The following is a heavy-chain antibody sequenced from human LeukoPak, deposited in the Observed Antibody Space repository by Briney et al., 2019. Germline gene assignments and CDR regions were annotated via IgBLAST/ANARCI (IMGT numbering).Heavy chain of an antibody. Sequence: GGSLRLSCAASGFSFSSYAMSWVRQAPGKGLEWVGFIRSKAYGGTTKNAASVKGRFTISRDDSRGIAYLQMNSLKTEDTAVYYCTRRYNYDSSGYYYVRDAFDIWGQGTMVTVSS. V-gene: IGHV3-49*04. D-gene: IGHD3-22*01. J-gene: IGHJ3*02. CDR3: TRRYNYDSSGYYYVRDAFDI. CDR2: IRSKAYGGTT. CDR1: GFSFSSYA.